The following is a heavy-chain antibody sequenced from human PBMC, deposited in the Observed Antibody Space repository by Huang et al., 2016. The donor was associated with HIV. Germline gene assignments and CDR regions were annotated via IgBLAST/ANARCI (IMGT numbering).Heavy chain of an antibody. CDR2: ISYDRSNK. Sequence: PASGFSFSTYGVHWVRQAPGKGLEWVAVISYDRSNKYYAHSVKGRFTISRDTSENKVYLQMNSLRHEDTAVYYCAKDGADEEWDIDYWGQGTLVTVSS. CDR1: GFSFSTYG. V-gene: IGHV3-30*18. CDR3: AKDGADEEWDIDY. D-gene: IGHD1-26*01. J-gene: IGHJ4*02.